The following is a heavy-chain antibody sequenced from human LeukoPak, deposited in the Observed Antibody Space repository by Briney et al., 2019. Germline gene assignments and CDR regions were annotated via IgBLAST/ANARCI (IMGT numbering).Heavy chain of an antibody. V-gene: IGHV4-39*01. CDR1: GGSINSSTCY. Sequence: PSETLSLTCTVSGGSINSSTCYWGWIRQPPGKGLEWIGSIYYSGSTYYNPSLKSRVTISIDTSKKQFSLKLSSVTAADTAVYYCARRAAQWDLLLGAFDIWGQGTMVTVSS. CDR2: IYYSGST. J-gene: IGHJ3*02. D-gene: IGHD3-22*01. CDR3: ARRAAQWDLLLGAFDI.